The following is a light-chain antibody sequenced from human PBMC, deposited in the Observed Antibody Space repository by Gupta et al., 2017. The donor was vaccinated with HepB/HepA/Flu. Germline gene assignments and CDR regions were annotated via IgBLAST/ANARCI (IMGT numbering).Light chain of an antibody. J-gene: IGLJ3*02. Sequence: QLVLTQSPSASASLGASVTLTCTLSSGHSSYAIAWHQQQPEKGPRYLMKVNSDGSHSKGDGIPDRFSGSSSGAERYLTISSLQSEDEADYYCQTWGTGIQVFGGGTKLTVL. CDR1: SGHSSYA. CDR3: QTWGTGIQV. V-gene: IGLV4-69*01. CDR2: VNSDGSH.